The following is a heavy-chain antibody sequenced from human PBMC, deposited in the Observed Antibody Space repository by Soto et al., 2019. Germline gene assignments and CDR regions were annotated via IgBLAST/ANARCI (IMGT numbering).Heavy chain of an antibody. D-gene: IGHD3-16*01. Sequence: VGSLRLSCAASGFTFSRSAMRWVRQAPGKGLGWVGRIRSKANSYATAYAASVTGRLTICRDDSKNTAYMQMHSQKSDDTSVYYCTIPLGENRDYCYYMDVWGQGTTVTVSS. V-gene: IGHV3-73*01. CDR2: IRSKANSYAT. CDR1: GFTFSRSA. CDR3: TIPLGENRDYCYYMDV. J-gene: IGHJ6*02.